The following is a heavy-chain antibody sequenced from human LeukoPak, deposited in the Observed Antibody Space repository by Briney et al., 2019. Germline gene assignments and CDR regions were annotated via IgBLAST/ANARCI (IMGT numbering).Heavy chain of an antibody. CDR2: ISYDGSNK. Sequence: GGSLRLSCAASGFTFSSYGMHWVRQAPGKGLEWVAVISYDGSNKYYADSVKGRFTISRDNSKNTLYLQMNSLRAEDTAVYYCAKDGYNSYGMDVWGQGTTVTVSS. J-gene: IGHJ6*02. V-gene: IGHV3-30*18. CDR3: AKDGYNSYGMDV. CDR1: GFTFSSYG.